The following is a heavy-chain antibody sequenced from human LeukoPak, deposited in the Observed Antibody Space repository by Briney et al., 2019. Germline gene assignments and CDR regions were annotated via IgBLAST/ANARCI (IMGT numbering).Heavy chain of an antibody. V-gene: IGHV3-23*01. D-gene: IGHD6-19*01. CDR3: AKDPYSSGWYGHFQH. CDR2: ISGSGGST. J-gene: IGHJ1*01. Sequence: GGSLRLSCAASGFTFSNAWMSWVRQAPGKGLEWVSAISGSGGSTYYADSVKGRFTISRDNSKNTLYLQMNSLRAEDTAVYYCAKDPYSSGWYGHFQHWGQSTLVTVSS. CDR1: GFTFSNAW.